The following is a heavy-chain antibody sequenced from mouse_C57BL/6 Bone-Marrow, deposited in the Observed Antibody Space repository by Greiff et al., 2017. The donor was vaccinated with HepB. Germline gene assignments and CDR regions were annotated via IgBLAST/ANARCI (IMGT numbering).Heavy chain of an antibody. J-gene: IGHJ2*01. CDR1: GYTFTSYW. D-gene: IGHD1-1*01. CDR3: ARGSDYYGSSYIDY. CDR2: IDPSDSYT. V-gene: IGHV1-59*01. Sequence: QVQLQQPGAELVRPGTSVKLSCKASGYTFTSYWMHWVKQRPGQGLEWIGVIDPSDSYTNYNQKFKGKATLTVDTSSSTAYMQLSSLTSEDSAVYYCARGSDYYGSSYIDYWGQGTTLTVSS.